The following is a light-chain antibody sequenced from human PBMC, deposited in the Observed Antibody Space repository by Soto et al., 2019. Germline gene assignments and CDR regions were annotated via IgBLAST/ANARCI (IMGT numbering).Light chain of an antibody. J-gene: IGKJ1*01. CDR2: GAS. V-gene: IGKV3-15*01. CDR1: QSVSST. Sequence: EIVMTQSPATLSVSPGERATLSCRASQSVSSTLAWYQQKPGQAPRLLIYGASTRATGIPARFSGSGSGTEFTLTISSLESEDFAVYYCQQYGNWRTFGQGTKVDIK. CDR3: QQYGNWRT.